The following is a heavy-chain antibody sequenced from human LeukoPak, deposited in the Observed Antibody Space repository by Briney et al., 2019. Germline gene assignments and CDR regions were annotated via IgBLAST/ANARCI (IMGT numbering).Heavy chain of an antibody. CDR2: IYPDDSDT. V-gene: IGHV5-51*01. CDR3: ATGGYCSSTTCYFFFDY. Sequence: GESLKISCKGSGYSFTTYWIGWVRQIPGKGPEWMGIIYPDDSDTRYSPSFQGQVTISADKSITTTYLQWSSLKASDTAMYYCATGGYCSSTTCYFFFDYWGQGTLVTVSS. D-gene: IGHD2-2*01. J-gene: IGHJ4*02. CDR1: GYSFTTYW.